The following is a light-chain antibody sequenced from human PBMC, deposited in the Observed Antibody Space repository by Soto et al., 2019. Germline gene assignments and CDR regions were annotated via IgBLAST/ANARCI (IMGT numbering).Light chain of an antibody. CDR3: QQYNNWPSIT. Sequence: MTQSPSSLSASVGDRVTITCRASQSVSSNLAWYQQKPGQAPTLLVYAASTRATGIPARFSGSGSGTEFTLTISSLQSEDFAVYYCQQYNNWPSITVGQGTRLEIK. CDR1: QSVSSN. J-gene: IGKJ5*01. V-gene: IGKV3-15*01. CDR2: AAS.